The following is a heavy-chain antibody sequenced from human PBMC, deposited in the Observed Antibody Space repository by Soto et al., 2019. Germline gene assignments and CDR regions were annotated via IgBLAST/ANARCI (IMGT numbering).Heavy chain of an antibody. CDR2: ISGSGGST. CDR3: AKDRYYDFWSGYYTGNWFDP. Sequence: GGSLRLSCAASGFTFSSYAMSWVRQAPGKGLEWVSAISGSGGSTYYADYVKGRFTISRDNSKNTLYLQMNSLRAEDTAVYYCAKDRYYDFWSGYYTGNWFDPWGQGALVTVSS. V-gene: IGHV3-23*01. CDR1: GFTFSSYA. J-gene: IGHJ5*02. D-gene: IGHD3-3*01.